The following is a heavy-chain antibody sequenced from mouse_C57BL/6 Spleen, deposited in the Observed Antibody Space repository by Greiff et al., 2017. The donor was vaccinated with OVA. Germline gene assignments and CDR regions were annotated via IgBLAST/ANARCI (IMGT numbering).Heavy chain of an antibody. Sequence: DVKLVESGGGLVKPGGSLKLSCAASGFTFSSYAMSWVRQTPEKRLEWVATISDGGSYTYYPANVKGRFTISRDNAKNNLYLQMSHLKSEDTAMYYCARARYADGWGQGATLTVAT. V-gene: IGHV5-4*03. D-gene: IGHD3-1*01. CDR2: ISDGGSYT. J-gene: IGHJ2*01. CDR3: ARARYADG. CDR1: GFTFSSYA.